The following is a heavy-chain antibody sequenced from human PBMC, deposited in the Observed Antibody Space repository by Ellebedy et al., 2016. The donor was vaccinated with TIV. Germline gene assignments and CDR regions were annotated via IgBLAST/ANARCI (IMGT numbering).Heavy chain of an antibody. V-gene: IGHV3-48*02. D-gene: IGHD5-18*01. CDR1: GFTFSSYS. CDR3: AKAPIQLWLRLDY. J-gene: IGHJ4*02. CDR2: ISSSSSTI. Sequence: GESLKISXAASGFTFSSYSMNWVRQAPGKGLEWVSYISSSSSTIYYADSVKGRFTISRDNAKNSLYLQMNSLRDEDTAVYYCAKAPIQLWLRLDYWGQGTLVTVSS.